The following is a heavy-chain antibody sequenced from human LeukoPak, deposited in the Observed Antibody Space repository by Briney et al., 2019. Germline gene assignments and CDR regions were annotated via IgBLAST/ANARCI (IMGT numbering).Heavy chain of an antibody. D-gene: IGHD3-22*01. CDR1: GGSISSSSYY. Sequence: NPSETLSLTCTVSGGSISSSSYYWGWIRQPPGKGLEWIGSIYYSGSTYYNPSLKSRVTISVDTSKNQFSLKLSSVTAADTAVYYCARGKQYYYDSSGYYTSHYYYYGMDVWGQGTTVTVSS. CDR2: IYYSGST. CDR3: ARGKQYYYDSSGYYTSHYYYYGMDV. J-gene: IGHJ6*02. V-gene: IGHV4-39*07.